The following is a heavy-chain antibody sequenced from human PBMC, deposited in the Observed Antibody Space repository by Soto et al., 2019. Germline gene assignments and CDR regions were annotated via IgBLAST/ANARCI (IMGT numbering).Heavy chain of an antibody. V-gene: IGHV3-73*01. Sequence: GGSLRLSCAASGFTFSGSAMHWVRQASGKGLEWVGRIRSKANSYATAYAASVKGRFTISRDDSKNTAYLQMNSLKTEDTAVYYCTRVGVTQLERPLYGMDVWGQGTTGTVSS. CDR3: TRVGVTQLERPLYGMDV. D-gene: IGHD1-1*01. CDR1: GFTFSGSA. J-gene: IGHJ6*02. CDR2: IRSKANSYAT.